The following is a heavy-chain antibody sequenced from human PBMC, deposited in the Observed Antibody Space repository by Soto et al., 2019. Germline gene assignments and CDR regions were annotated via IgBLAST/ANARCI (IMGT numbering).Heavy chain of an antibody. D-gene: IGHD2-2*01. CDR2: IWYDGSNK. CDR1: GFTFSSYG. Sequence: GGSLRLSCAASGFTFSSYGMHWVRQAPGKGLEWVAVIWYDGSNKYYADSVKGRFTISRDKSKNTLYLQMNSLRAVDTDVYYCASTPYCSSTSCYSDYYYYYMDVWGKGTTVTVSS. V-gene: IGHV3-33*01. CDR3: ASTPYCSSTSCYSDYYYYYMDV. J-gene: IGHJ6*03.